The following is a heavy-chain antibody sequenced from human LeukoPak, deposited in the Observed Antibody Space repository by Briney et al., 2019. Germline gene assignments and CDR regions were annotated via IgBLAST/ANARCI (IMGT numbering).Heavy chain of an antibody. CDR1: GGSISSYY. J-gene: IGHJ6*03. CDR3: ARLLVVPAVAKSYYYMDV. CDR2: IYTSGST. V-gene: IGHV4-4*09. D-gene: IGHD2-2*01. Sequence: SETLSLTCTVSGGSISSYYWSWIRQPPGKGLEWIGYIYTSGSTNYNPSLKSRVTISVDTSKNQFSLKLSSVTAADTAVYYCARLLVVPAVAKSYYYMDVWGKGTTVTVSS.